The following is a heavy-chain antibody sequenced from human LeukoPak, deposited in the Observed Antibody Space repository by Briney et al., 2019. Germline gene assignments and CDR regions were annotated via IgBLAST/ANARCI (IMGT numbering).Heavy chain of an antibody. Sequence: SETLPLTCTVSGGSISSYYWSWIRQPAGKGLEWIGRIYTSGSTNYNPSLKSRVTMSVDTSKNQFSLKLSSVTAADTAGYYCARDVSSSSWYEYNWFDPWGQGTLVTVSS. CDR2: IYTSGST. J-gene: IGHJ5*02. CDR1: GGSISSYY. CDR3: ARDVSSSSWYEYNWFDP. V-gene: IGHV4-4*07. D-gene: IGHD6-13*01.